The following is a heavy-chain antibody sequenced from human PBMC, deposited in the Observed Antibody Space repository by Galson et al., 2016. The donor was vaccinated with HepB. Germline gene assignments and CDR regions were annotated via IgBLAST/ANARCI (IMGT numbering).Heavy chain of an antibody. V-gene: IGHV4-61*08. Sequence: SETLSLTCTVSSGSINSGGYYWNWIRQYPGKGLEWIGFIYYSGSTNYNPSLKSRVTISVDTSKNQFSLKLSSVTAADTAVYYCARVPPDTASGFFDLWGRGTLVTVSS. D-gene: IGHD5-18*01. CDR3: ARVPPDTASGFFDL. J-gene: IGHJ2*01. CDR2: IYYSGST. CDR1: SGSINSGGYY.